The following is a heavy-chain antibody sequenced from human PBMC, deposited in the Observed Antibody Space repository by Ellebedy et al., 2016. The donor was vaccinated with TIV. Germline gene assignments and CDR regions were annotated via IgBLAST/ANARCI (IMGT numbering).Heavy chain of an antibody. Sequence: GESLKISXQGSGYSFTNDWINWVRQMPGKGLEWMGIIYPRDSDTRYSPSFEGQVTISVDKSIATAYLQWSSLKASDTAMYYCGRLRSTTYMDAFDIWGQGTMVTVSP. CDR2: IYPRDSDT. V-gene: IGHV5-51*01. CDR3: GRLRSTTYMDAFDI. D-gene: IGHD2-2*01. J-gene: IGHJ3*02. CDR1: GYSFTNDW.